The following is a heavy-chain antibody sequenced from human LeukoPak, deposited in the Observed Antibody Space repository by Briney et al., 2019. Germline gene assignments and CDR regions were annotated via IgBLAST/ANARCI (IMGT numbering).Heavy chain of an antibody. CDR3: TRGPIQLWIHNAMDV. CDR1: GSTFGDHA. D-gene: IGHD5-18*01. V-gene: IGHV3-49*04. J-gene: IGHJ6*02. Sequence: GGSLRLSCTTSGSTFGDHAMSWVRQAPGKGLEWVGFIRSRAYRGTTEYAASVKDRFIISREDSRNIAYLQMNSLRIEDTAVYYCTRGPIQLWIHNAMDVWGQGTTVIVSS. CDR2: IRSRAYRGTT.